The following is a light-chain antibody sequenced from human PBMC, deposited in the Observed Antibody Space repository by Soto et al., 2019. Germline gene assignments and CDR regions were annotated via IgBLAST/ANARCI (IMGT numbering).Light chain of an antibody. CDR2: GVS. J-gene: IGKJ4*01. V-gene: IGKV3-15*01. Sequence: EIVMTQSPATLSVSPGERATLSCRASHSVSSNLAWYQQKPGQAPRLLIYGVSARASGIPARFSGSGSGTEFTLTISSLQSEDFAVYYCHQYNNWPLTFGGGTKVAIK. CDR1: HSVSSN. CDR3: HQYNNWPLT.